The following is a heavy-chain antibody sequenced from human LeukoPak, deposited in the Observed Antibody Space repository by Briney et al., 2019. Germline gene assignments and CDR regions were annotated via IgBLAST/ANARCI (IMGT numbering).Heavy chain of an antibody. Sequence: PGGSLRLSCAASGFTFNEHWMTWVRQAPGKGLEWVANIKEDGSGKYYVDSVKGRFTISRDNAKNSLYLQMNSLRAEDTAMYYCARHIPRGNNFFDYWGQGTLVTVSS. J-gene: IGHJ4*02. CDR2: IKEDGSGK. D-gene: IGHD3-16*01. CDR3: ARHIPRGNNFFDY. CDR1: GFTFNEHW. V-gene: IGHV3-7*01.